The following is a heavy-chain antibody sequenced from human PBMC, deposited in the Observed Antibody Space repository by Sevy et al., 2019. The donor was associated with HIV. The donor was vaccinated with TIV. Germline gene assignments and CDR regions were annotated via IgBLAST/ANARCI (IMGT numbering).Heavy chain of an antibody. Sequence: GGSLRLSCAASGFKFDNYAMAWVRQAPGQGLVRVSAISVSGRLSYSDSVKGRFTTSRDSSKKMIYLHLNSLRADDTATYYCAKDGYSSGLLYYFDHWGQGTLVTVSS. CDR1: GFKFDNYA. V-gene: IGHV3-23*01. J-gene: IGHJ4*02. CDR3: AKDGYSSGLLYYFDH. D-gene: IGHD6-19*01. CDR2: ISVSGRL.